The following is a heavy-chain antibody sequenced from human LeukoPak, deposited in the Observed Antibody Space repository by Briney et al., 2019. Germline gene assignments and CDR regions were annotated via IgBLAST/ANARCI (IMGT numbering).Heavy chain of an antibody. J-gene: IGHJ4*02. V-gene: IGHV1-2*02. D-gene: IGHD6-19*01. Sequence: ASVKVSCKASGYTFTGYYMHWVRQAPGQGLEWMGWINPNSGGTNYAQKFQGRVTMTRDTSISTAYMELSRLRSDDTAVYYCAIGYSSGWYYFDYWGQGTLVTVSS. CDR1: GYTFTGYY. CDR3: AIGYSSGWYYFDY. CDR2: INPNSGGT.